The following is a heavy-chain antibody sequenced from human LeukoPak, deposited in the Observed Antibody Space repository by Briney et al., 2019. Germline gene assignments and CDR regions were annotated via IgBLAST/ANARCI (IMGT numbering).Heavy chain of an antibody. CDR1: GGSISGSS. CDR3: ARQSGGVGTKLDY. Sequence: SETLSLTCTVSGGSISGSSWSWIRQPPGKGLEWIGYIYDSGSTNYNSSLKSRVTISADTSKNQFSLKLSSVTAADTAVYYCARQSGGVGTKLDYWGQGTLVTVSS. D-gene: IGHD3-16*01. CDR2: IYDSGST. V-gene: IGHV4-59*08. J-gene: IGHJ4*02.